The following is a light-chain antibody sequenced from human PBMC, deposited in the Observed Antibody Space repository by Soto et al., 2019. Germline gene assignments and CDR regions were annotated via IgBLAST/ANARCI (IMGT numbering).Light chain of an antibody. CDR1: SSDIGIYKY. CDR3: SSYTNINTRACV. CDR2: EVT. V-gene: IGLV2-14*01. Sequence: QSALTQPASVSGSPGQSIAISCTGSSSDIGIYKYVSWYQQHPGKAPKLIIYEVTDRPSGVSNRFYGSKSGNTAYLTISGPQAEDEAEYYCSSYTNINTRACVFGTGTKVTVL. J-gene: IGLJ1*01.